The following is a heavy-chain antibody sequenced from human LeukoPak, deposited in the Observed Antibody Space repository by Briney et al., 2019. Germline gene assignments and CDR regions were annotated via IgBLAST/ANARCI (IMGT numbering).Heavy chain of an antibody. CDR2: IIPIFGTA. Sequence: GASVKVSCKASGGTFSSYAISWVRQAPGQGLEWMGGIIPIFGTANYAQKFQGRVTITADESTSTAYMELSSLRSEDTAVYYCAREGDSGYDSGFGYWGQGTLVTVSS. D-gene: IGHD5-12*01. CDR1: GGTFSSYA. CDR3: AREGDSGYDSGFGY. V-gene: IGHV1-69*13. J-gene: IGHJ4*02.